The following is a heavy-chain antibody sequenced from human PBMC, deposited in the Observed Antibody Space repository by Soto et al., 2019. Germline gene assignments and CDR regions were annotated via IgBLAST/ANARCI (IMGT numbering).Heavy chain of an antibody. Sequence: SVKVSCKASGGTFSSYAISWVRQAPGQGLEWMGGIIPIFGTANYAQKFQGRVTITADKSTSTAYMELSSLRSEDTAVYYCARSPVSEAWFDPWGQGTLVTVSS. CDR3: ARSPVSEAWFDP. CDR1: GGTFSSYA. J-gene: IGHJ5*02. CDR2: IIPIFGTA. V-gene: IGHV1-69*06.